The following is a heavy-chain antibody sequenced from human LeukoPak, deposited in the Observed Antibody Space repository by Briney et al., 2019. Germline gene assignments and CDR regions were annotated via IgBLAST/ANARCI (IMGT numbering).Heavy chain of an antibody. J-gene: IGHJ4*02. CDR3: ARAIHSSGLDY. V-gene: IGHV6-1*01. CDR2: TYYRSRWYN. CDR1: GDSIPTNSAS. D-gene: IGHD6-19*01. Sequence: SQTLSLTCGISGDSIPTNSASWSWIRQSPSRGLEWLGRTYYRSRWYNDYAVSVKSRITINPDTSKNQFSLQLNSVTPEDTAVYYCARAIHSSGLDYWGQGALVTVSS.